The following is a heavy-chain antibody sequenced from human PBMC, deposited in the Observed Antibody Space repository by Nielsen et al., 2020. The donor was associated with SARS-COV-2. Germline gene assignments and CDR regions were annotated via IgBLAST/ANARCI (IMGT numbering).Heavy chain of an antibody. CDR2: INPSGGST. D-gene: IGHD5-12*01. CDR3: ARGGDIVATTPYYYGMDV. J-gene: IGHJ6*02. V-gene: IGHV1-46*01. CDR1: GYTFTSYY. Sequence: ASVKVSCKASGYTFTSYYMHWVRQAPGQGLEWMGIINPSGGSTSYAQKFQGRVTMTRDTSTSTVYMELSSLKSEDTAVYYCARGGDIVATTPYYYGMDVWGQGTTVTVSS.